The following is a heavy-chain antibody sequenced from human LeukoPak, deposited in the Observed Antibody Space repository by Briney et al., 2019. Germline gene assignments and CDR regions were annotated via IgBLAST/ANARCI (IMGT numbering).Heavy chain of an antibody. CDR1: GDSISSYY. Sequence: PSETLVLTCTVSGDSISSYYWSWIRQPAGKGLEWIGRVYSSGSVNYNPSLKSRVTMSVDKSNNQFSLSLRSVTAADTAVYYRARVLRDYSSGWSGVDYYYGLDVWGQGTAVAVSS. CDR3: ARVLRDYSSGWSGVDYYYGLDV. J-gene: IGHJ6*02. V-gene: IGHV4-4*07. CDR2: VYSSGSV. D-gene: IGHD6-19*01.